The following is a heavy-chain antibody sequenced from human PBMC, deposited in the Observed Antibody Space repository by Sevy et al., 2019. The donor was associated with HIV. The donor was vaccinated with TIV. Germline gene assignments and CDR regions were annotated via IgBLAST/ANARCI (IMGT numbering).Heavy chain of an antibody. V-gene: IGHV3-30*18. J-gene: IGHJ3*02. CDR1: GFTFSSYG. Sequence: GGSLRLSCTASGFTFSSYGMHWVRQAPGKGLEWVAVISYDGSNKYYADSVKGRFTISRDNSKNTLYLQMNSLRAEDTAVYYCAKDREIDPDAFDIWDQGTMVTVSS. CDR3: AKDREIDPDAFDI. CDR2: ISYDGSNK.